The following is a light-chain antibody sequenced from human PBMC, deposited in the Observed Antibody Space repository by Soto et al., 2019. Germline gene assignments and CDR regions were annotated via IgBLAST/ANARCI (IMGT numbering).Light chain of an antibody. Sequence: DIVMTQSPDSLAVSLGERATINSKSSQSFLYSSNNKNYLAWYQQKPGQPPKLLIYWASTRESGVPDRLSGSGSGTDFTLTISSLQAEDVAIYYCQQYYSTPWTFGQGTKVDIK. CDR3: QQYYSTPWT. CDR2: WAS. J-gene: IGKJ1*01. V-gene: IGKV4-1*01. CDR1: QSFLYSSNNKNY.